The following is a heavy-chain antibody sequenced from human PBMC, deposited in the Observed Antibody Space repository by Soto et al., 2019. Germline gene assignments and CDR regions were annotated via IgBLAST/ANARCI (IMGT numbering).Heavy chain of an antibody. J-gene: IGHJ3*02. CDR3: ARGNGDYYAFDI. D-gene: IGHD4-17*01. CDR1: GGSISSGGYY. CDR2: IYYSGST. V-gene: IGHV4-31*03. Sequence: PSETLSLTCTVSGGSISSGGYYWSWIRQHPGKGLEWIGYIYYSGSTYYNPSLKSRVTISVDTSKNQFSLKLSSVTAADTAVYYCARGNGDYYAFDIWGQGTMVTVSS.